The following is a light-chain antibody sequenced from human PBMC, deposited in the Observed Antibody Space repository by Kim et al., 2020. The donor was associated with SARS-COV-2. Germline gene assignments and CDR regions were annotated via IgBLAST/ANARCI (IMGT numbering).Light chain of an antibody. J-gene: IGKJ2*01. CDR2: RVS. V-gene: IGKV3-15*01. Sequence: SPGDRATLFCRASESIGSNFAWYQQRPGQAPRLLIYRVSIRATGVPARFSGSGSGTEFTLTISSLQSEDFGVYYCQQYNDWPPTYSFGQGTKLEI. CDR1: ESIGSN. CDR3: QQYNDWPPTYS.